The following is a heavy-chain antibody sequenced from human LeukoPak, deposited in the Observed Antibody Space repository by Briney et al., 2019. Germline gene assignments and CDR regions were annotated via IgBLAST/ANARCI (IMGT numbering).Heavy chain of an antibody. D-gene: IGHD3-22*01. Sequence: SETLSLICSVSGDSISMHYWSWIRQPPGKGLEWIGYIDHTGSTNYNPSLNSRVTISRDMSKNHFSLELSSVTAADTAVYYCARDQYYYDSSGYYRFDYWGQGTLVTVSS. CDR1: GDSISMHY. CDR2: IDHTGST. CDR3: ARDQYYYDSSGYYRFDY. V-gene: IGHV4-59*11. J-gene: IGHJ4*02.